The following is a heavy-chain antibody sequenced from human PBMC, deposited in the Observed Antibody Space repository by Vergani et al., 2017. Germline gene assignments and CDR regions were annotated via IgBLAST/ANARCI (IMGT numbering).Heavy chain of an antibody. Sequence: QVQLVQSGAEVKKPGASVKVSCKASGYTFTGYYMHWVRQAPGQGLEWMGWINPNSGGQNYAQKSQARVTMTRDTSISTAYMGRSRLRSDETAVYYCASDALEFQQQLVRTLLNNXFDPWGQGTLVTVSS. CDR3: ASDALEFQQQLVRTLLNNXFDP. CDR1: GYTFTGYY. J-gene: IGHJ5*02. V-gene: IGHV1-2*02. CDR2: INPNSGGQ. D-gene: IGHD6-13*01.